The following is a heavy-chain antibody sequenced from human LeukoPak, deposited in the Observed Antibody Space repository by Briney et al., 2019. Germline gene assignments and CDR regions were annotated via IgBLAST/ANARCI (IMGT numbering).Heavy chain of an antibody. Sequence: PGGSLRLSCVASGFTFSDYYIDWVRQAPGKGLEWVSRIRNKAMGYTTEYAASVKDRFTISRDDSKNSLYLHMNSLETEDRAVYYCARGRYRNGWRAIDYWGQGTLVTVSS. CDR1: GFTFSDYY. D-gene: IGHD6-19*01. CDR3: ARGRYRNGWRAIDY. CDR2: IRNKAMGYTT. J-gene: IGHJ4*02. V-gene: IGHV3-72*01.